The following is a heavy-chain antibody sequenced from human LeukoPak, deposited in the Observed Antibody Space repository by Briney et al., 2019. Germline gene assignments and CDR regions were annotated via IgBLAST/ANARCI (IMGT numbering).Heavy chain of an antibody. CDR1: GGSISSGGYY. V-gene: IGHV4-31*03. CDR3: ARAVTPPLYYFDY. Sequence: PSETLSLTCTVSGGSISSGGYYWSWIRQHPGKGLEWIGYIYYSGSTYYNPSLKSRVTISVDTSKNQFSLKLSSVTAADTAVYYCARAVTPPLYYFDYWGQGALVTVSS. D-gene: IGHD4-17*01. CDR2: IYYSGST. J-gene: IGHJ4*02.